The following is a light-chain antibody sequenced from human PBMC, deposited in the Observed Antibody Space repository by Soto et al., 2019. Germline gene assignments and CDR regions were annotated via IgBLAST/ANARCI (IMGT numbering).Light chain of an antibody. Sequence: QSALTQPASVSGSPGQSITISCTGTSSDIGGHNHVSWYQQHPGKAPKLMIYEVSNRPSGVSNRFSGSKSGNTASLTISGLQAEDEADYYFSSFTSTNTWVFGGGTKRTVL. CDR1: SSDIGGHNH. CDR3: SSFTSTNTWV. V-gene: IGLV2-14*01. CDR2: EVS. J-gene: IGLJ3*02.